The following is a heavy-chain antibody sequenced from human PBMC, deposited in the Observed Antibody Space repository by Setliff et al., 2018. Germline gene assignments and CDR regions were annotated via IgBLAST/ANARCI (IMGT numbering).Heavy chain of an antibody. CDR3: ARHVGIRGRGYNYYYYYMDV. J-gene: IGHJ6*03. Sequence: WVRQPPGKGLEWIGSMYYNGDTYYNPSLKSQVTMSVDTSRNQFSLKLSSVTAADTAVYYCARHVGIRGRGYNYYYYYMDVWGKGTTVTVSS. CDR2: MYYNGDT. D-gene: IGHD3-10*01. V-gene: IGHV4-39*01.